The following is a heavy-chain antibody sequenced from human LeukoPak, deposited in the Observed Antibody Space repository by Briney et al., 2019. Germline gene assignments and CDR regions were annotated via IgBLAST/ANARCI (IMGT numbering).Heavy chain of an antibody. CDR2: IYSGGTA. CDR3: ARGRQCDY. V-gene: IGHV3-53*01. D-gene: IGHD4-11*01. CDR1: GFIVSSNC. Sequence: GGSLRLSCVASGFIVSSNCMSWVRQAPGKGLEWISIIYSGGTAFYADSVKGRFTISRDNSKNTLYLQMNSLRADDTAMYYCARGRQCDYWGQGTLVTVSS. J-gene: IGHJ4*02.